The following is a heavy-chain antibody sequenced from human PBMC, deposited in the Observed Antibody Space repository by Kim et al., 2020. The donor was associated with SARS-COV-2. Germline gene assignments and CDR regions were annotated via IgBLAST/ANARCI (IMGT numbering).Heavy chain of an antibody. CDR2: ISGTGSPT. CDR3: ARGEDKCSGQCYRHFDS. Sequence: GGSLRLSCAASGFSFSSYAMSWVRQTPERGLEWVSSISGTGSPTFYTDSVKGRFTISRDNSKATLYLQINSLRVEDTAVYYCARGEDKCSGQCYRHFDSWGQGALVTVSS. J-gene: IGHJ4*02. D-gene: IGHD3-10*02. CDR1: GFSFSSYA. V-gene: IGHV3-23*01.